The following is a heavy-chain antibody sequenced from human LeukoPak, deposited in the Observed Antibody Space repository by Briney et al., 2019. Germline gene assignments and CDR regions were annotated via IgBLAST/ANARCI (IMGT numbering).Heavy chain of an antibody. CDR3: ARDDGEVGRRWYPYYFDY. J-gene: IGHJ4*02. V-gene: IGHV3-7*01. CDR2: IKQDGSEK. CDR1: GFTFSSYW. D-gene: IGHD6-13*01. Sequence: GGSLRLSCAASGFTFSSYWMSWVRQAPGKGLEWVANIKQDGSEKYYVDSVKGRFTISRDNAKNSLYLQMNSLRAEDTAVYYCARDDGEVGRRWYPYYFDYWGQGTLVTVSS.